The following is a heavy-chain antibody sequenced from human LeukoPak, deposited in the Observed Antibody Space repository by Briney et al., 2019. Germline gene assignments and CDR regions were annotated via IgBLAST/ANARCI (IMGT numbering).Heavy chain of an antibody. V-gene: IGHV3-30*18. J-gene: IGHJ4*02. CDR3: AKVDDSSGYYADY. CDR2: ISYDGSNK. D-gene: IGHD3-22*01. CDR1: GFTFSSYG. Sequence: PGGSLRLSCAASGFTFSSYGMHWVRQAPGKGLEWVAVISYDGSNKYYADSVKGRFTISRDNSKNTLCLQMNSLRAEDTAVYYCAKVDDSSGYYADYWGQGTLVTVSS.